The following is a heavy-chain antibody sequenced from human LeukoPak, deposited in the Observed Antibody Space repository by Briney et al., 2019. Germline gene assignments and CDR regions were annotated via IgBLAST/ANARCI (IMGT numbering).Heavy chain of an antibody. Sequence: GESLQISCKGSGYSFTSYWVGWVRQMPGKGLEWMGIIYPGDSDTRYSPSFQGQVTMSADKSISTAYLQWSSLKASDTAMYYCTRHLRVNWGDHWGQGTLVTVSS. CDR2: IYPGDSDT. CDR3: TRHLRVNWGDH. CDR1: GYSFTSYW. J-gene: IGHJ4*02. V-gene: IGHV5-51*01. D-gene: IGHD7-27*01.